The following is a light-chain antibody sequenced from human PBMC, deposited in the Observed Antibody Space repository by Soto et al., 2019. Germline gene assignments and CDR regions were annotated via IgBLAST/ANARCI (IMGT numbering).Light chain of an antibody. V-gene: IGLV2-14*01. J-gene: IGLJ2*01. CDR1: SSDVGGYNY. CDR2: DVS. CDR3: SSYTRSRTLVV. Sequence: QSVLTQPASVSGSPGQSITISCTGTSSDVGGYNYVSWYQQHPGKAPKLMIYDVSNRPSGVSNRFSGSKSGNTASLTISGFQAEDQADYYCSSYTRSRTLVVFGGGTQLTVL.